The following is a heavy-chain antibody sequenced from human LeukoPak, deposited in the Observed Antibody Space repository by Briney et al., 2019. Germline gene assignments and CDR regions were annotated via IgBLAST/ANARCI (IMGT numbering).Heavy chain of an antibody. Sequence: GGSLRLSCAASGFXFSSYSINWVRQAPEKGLEWVSSISSSSSYIYYADSVKGRFTISRDNAKNSLYLQMNSLRAEDTAVYYCARDPGDYYDSSGYYLPPLDYWGQGILVTVSS. CDR3: ARDPGDYYDSSGYYLPPLDY. CDR1: GFXFSSYS. J-gene: IGHJ4*02. CDR2: ISSSSSYI. D-gene: IGHD3-22*01. V-gene: IGHV3-21*01.